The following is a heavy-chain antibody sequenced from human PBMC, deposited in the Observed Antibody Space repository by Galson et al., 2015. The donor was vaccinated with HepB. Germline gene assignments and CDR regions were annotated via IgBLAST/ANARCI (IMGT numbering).Heavy chain of an antibody. J-gene: IGHJ4*02. D-gene: IGHD3-22*01. CDR2: IYPGDSDT. CDR1: GYSFTSYW. CDR3: ARTHDSSGYYPFYYFDY. Sequence: QSGAEVKKPGESLKISCKGSGYSFTSYWIGWVRRMPGKGLEWMGIIYPGDSDTRYSPSFQGQVTISADKSISTAYLQWSSLKASDTAMYYCARTHDSSGYYPFYYFDYWGQGTLVTVSS. V-gene: IGHV5-51*01.